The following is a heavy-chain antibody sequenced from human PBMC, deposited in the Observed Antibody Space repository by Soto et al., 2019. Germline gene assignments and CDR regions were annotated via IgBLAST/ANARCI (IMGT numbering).Heavy chain of an antibody. CDR1: GFTFSSYA. Sequence: GGSLRLSCAASGFTFSSYAMSWVRQAPGKGLEWVSAISGSGGSTYYADSVKGRFTISRDNSKNTLYLQMNSLRAEDTAVYYCAKDREGFGELKYVGDAFDIWGQGTMVTVSS. J-gene: IGHJ3*02. V-gene: IGHV3-23*01. CDR3: AKDREGFGELKYVGDAFDI. D-gene: IGHD3-10*01. CDR2: ISGSGGST.